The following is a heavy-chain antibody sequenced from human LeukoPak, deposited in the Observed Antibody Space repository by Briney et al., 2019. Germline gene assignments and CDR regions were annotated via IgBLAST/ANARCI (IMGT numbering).Heavy chain of an antibody. Sequence: QTGGSLRLSCAASGFTFSNYAMSWVRQAPGKGLEWVSGISGSGGSTYYADSVKGRFTISRDNAKNSLYLQMNSLRAEDTAVYYCARDLGMDVWGQGTTVTVSS. CDR3: ARDLGMDV. CDR2: ISGSGGST. CDR1: GFTFSNYA. J-gene: IGHJ6*02. V-gene: IGHV3-23*01.